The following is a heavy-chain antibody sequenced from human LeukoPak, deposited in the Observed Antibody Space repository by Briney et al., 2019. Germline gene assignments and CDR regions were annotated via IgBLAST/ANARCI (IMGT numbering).Heavy chain of an antibody. Sequence: GASVKVSCKASGGTFSSYAISWVRQAPGQGLEWMGGIIPIFGTANYAQKFQGRVTITADESTSTAYMELSSLRSEDTAAYYCARGEWEHPTDYYYYYGMDVWGQGTTVTVSS. CDR1: GGTFSSYA. V-gene: IGHV1-69*13. CDR3: ARGEWEHPTDYYYYYGMDV. J-gene: IGHJ6*02. CDR2: IIPIFGTA. D-gene: IGHD1-26*01.